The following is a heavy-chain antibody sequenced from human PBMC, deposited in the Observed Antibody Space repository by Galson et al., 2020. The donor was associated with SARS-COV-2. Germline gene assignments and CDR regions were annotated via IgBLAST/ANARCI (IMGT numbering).Heavy chain of an antibody. CDR3: AGEAEEYCSGTGWLDCYYYYMDV. J-gene: IGHJ6*03. D-gene: IGHD2-2*01. Sequence: SAQVSCKASGRTFSSYAISWVRHAPGQGLEWMGEIIPILGIANYAHTFQGKVPLTADKSTRTAYMELSSLSSEETAVYYCAGEAEEYCSGTGWLDCYYYYMDVWGEGATVTVSS. CDR2: IIPILGIA. V-gene: IGHV1-69*10. CDR1: GRTFSSYA.